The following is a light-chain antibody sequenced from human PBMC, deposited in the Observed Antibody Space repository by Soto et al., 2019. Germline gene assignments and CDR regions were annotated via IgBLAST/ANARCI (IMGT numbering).Light chain of an antibody. CDR3: AAWDDSLNGRV. CDR1: SSNIGSNA. Sequence: QAVVTQSPSASGTPGQGVTISCSGASSNIGSNAVNWYRQLPGTAPKLLIYGNNQRPSGVPDRFSGSKSGTSASLAISGLQSEDEADYYCAAWDDSLNGRVFGGGTKLTVL. V-gene: IGLV1-44*01. J-gene: IGLJ3*02. CDR2: GNN.